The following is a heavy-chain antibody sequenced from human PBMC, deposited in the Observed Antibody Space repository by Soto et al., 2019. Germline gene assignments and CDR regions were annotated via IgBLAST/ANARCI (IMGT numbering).Heavy chain of an antibody. CDR1: GGTFGSDA. CDR2: IIPIFGTT. Sequence: SVKVSCKASGGTFGSDAITWVRQAPGQGLEWVGRIIPIFGTTNYAQNLQGRVTISADKSTLTSYMELHSLTSDDTALYYCARDRTDSGYCTNWLDPWGQGTQVTVSS. V-gene: IGHV1-69*06. D-gene: IGHD3-22*01. CDR3: ARDRTDSGYCTNWLDP. J-gene: IGHJ5*02.